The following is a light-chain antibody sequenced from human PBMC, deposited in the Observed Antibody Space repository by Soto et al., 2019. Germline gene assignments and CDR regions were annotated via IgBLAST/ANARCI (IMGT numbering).Light chain of an antibody. V-gene: IGKV3-11*01. Sequence: EIVLTQSPATLSLSPGERATLSCRASQSVSTYLAWYQQKPGQAPRLLIYDSSKRATGISDRFTGSGSGTDFTLTIARLEPEDFAVYYCQQYGGPVPWTVGQGTKVDSK. CDR1: QSVSTY. CDR3: QQYGGPVPWT. CDR2: DSS. J-gene: IGKJ1*01.